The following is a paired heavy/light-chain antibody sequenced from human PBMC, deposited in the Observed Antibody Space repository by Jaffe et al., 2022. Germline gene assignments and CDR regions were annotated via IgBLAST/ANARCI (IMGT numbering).Heavy chain of an antibody. CDR3: ATVTGLGWLDP. J-gene: IGHJ5*02. CDR1: GLTFSSFA. V-gene: IGHV3-21*01. CDR2: MSSSGSYI. D-gene: IGHD3-16*01. Sequence: EMQLVESGGGLVKPGESLRLSCAASGLTFSSFAMVWVRQAPGGGLQTVSSMSSSGSYIFYADSVKGRFTISRDNAKNSLYLQMNSLRAEDTGVYYCATVTGLGWLDPWGQGTLITVSS.
Light chain of an antibody. CDR1: QNVLSNY. Sequence: EIVLTQSPGTLSLSLGDRATLSCRASQNVLSNYLAWYQQKPGQAPRLLIYGASSRATGVPDRFSGSGSGTDFTLSIARLEPEDFAVYFCQHYSASPYTFGQGTKLEIK. V-gene: IGKV3-20*01. J-gene: IGKJ2*01. CDR3: QHYSASPYT. CDR2: GAS.